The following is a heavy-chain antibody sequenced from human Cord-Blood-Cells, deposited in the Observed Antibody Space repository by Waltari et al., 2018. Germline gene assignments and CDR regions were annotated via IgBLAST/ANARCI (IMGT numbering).Heavy chain of an antibody. D-gene: IGHD6-13*01. Sequence: EVQLVESGGGLVQPGGSLRLSCAASGFTVSSNYMSWVRPAPGKGLEWVAVIYRGGSTYYADSVKGRFTIARHNSKNTLYLHMNSLRAEDTAVYYCARLAAAGTHFDYWGQGTLVTVSS. CDR1: GFTVSSNY. CDR2: IYRGGST. CDR3: ARLAAAGTHFDY. J-gene: IGHJ4*02. V-gene: IGHV3-53*04.